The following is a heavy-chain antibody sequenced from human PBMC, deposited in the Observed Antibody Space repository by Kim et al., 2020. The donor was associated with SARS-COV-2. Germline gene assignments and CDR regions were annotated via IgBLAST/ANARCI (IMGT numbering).Heavy chain of an antibody. V-gene: IGHV3-23*01. CDR3: AKGPSSSAPYDFDY. J-gene: IGHJ4*02. Sequence: AGSVKARLTTARDNSKITYYLEMNSLTAEDTALYYCAKGPSSSAPYDFDYWGQGTLVTVSS.